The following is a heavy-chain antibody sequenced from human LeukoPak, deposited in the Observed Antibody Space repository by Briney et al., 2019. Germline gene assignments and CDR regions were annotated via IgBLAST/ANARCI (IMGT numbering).Heavy chain of an antibody. Sequence: PGESLKISCKDSGYSFTSYWIGWVRQMPGKGLEWMGIIYPGDSDTRYSPSFQGQVTISADKSVSTAYLQWSSLKASDTAMYYCARRGSHYYDSSGYYHFDPWGQGTLVTVSS. J-gene: IGHJ5*02. CDR3: ARRGSHYYDSSGYYHFDP. D-gene: IGHD3-22*01. V-gene: IGHV5-51*01. CDR2: IYPGDSDT. CDR1: GYSFTSYW.